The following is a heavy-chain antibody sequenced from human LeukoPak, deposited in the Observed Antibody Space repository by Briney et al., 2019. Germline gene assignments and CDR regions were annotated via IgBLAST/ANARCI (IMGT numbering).Heavy chain of an antibody. CDR2: INWNGDST. Sequence: GGSLRLSCAASGFTFADYGMSWVRQAPGKGLEGVSVINWNGDSTGYVDSVKGRFTISRDNAKNSLYLQMNSLRAEDTAVYYCAELGITMIGGVWGKGTTVTISS. V-gene: IGHV3-20*04. CDR3: AELGITMIGGV. CDR1: GFTFADYG. D-gene: IGHD3-10*02. J-gene: IGHJ6*04.